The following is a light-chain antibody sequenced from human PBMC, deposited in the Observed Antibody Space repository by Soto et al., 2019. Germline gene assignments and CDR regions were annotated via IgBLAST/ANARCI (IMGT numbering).Light chain of an antibody. CDR3: QSYDSSLSVVV. J-gene: IGLJ2*01. Sequence: HSVLTQPSSVSGAPGQTVTISCTGSSSNIGAEYDVHWYQQLPGGAPKLLIYESSDRLSGVPDRFSGSKSGASASLAITGLQAEDEANYYCQSYDSSLSVVVFGGGTKLTVL. CDR2: ESS. V-gene: IGLV1-40*01. CDR1: SSNIGAEYD.